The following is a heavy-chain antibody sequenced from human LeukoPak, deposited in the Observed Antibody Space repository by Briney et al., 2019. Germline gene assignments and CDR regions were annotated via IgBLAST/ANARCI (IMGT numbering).Heavy chain of an antibody. D-gene: IGHD6-13*01. CDR1: GFTVSSNY. J-gene: IGHJ6*04. V-gene: IGHV3-53*01. Sequence: HPGGSLRLSCAASGFTVSSNYMSWVRQAPGKGLEWVSVIYSGGSTYYADSVKGRFTISRDNSKNTLYLQMNSLRAEDTAVYYCARARAAAGIGGLVGYYYYGMDVWGKGTTVTVSS. CDR3: ARARAAAGIGGLVGYYYYGMDV. CDR2: IYSGGST.